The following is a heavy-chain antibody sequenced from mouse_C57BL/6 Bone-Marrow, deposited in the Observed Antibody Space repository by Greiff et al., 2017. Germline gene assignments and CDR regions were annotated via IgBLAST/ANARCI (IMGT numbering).Heavy chain of an antibody. D-gene: IGHD5-1*01. J-gene: IGHJ3*01. CDR2: ISSGGDYI. Sequence: EVKLMESGEGLVKPGGSLKLSCAASGFTFSSYAMSWVRQTPEKRLEWVAYISSGGDYIYYADTVEGRFTISRDNARNTLYLQMSSLKSEDTAMYYCTRDGESTFAYWGQGTLVTVSA. CDR3: TRDGESTFAY. V-gene: IGHV5-9-1*02. CDR1: GFTFSSYA.